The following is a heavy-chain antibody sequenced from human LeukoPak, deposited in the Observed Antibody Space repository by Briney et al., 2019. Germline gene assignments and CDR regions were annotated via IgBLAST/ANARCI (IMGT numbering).Heavy chain of an antibody. CDR2: ITRGVTT. V-gene: IGHV3-23*01. D-gene: IGHD6-13*01. J-gene: IGHJ4*02. Sequence: GGSLRLSCTASGFTFSTYVMSWVRQAPGKGLEWVSGITRGVTTYYADSVKGRFTISRDNSKNTLYLQMNSLRAEDTAIYYCAKAMIAAGGTVPDYWGQGTLVTVSS. CDR3: AKAMIAAGGTVPDY. CDR1: GFTFSTYV.